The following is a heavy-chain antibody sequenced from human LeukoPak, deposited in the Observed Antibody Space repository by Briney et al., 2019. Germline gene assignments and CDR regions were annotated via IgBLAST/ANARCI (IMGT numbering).Heavy chain of an antibody. V-gene: IGHV1-2*02. D-gene: IGHD1-14*01. J-gene: IGHJ4*02. CDR3: ARATAENDY. Sequence: ASVKVSCKASGYTFTGYYMHWVRQAPGQGLEWMGWINPKSGGTNYLQKFQGRVTMTRDTSTSTAYMELSRLRSDDTAMYYCARATAENDYWGQGTLVTVSS. CDR2: INPKSGGT. CDR1: GYTFTGYY.